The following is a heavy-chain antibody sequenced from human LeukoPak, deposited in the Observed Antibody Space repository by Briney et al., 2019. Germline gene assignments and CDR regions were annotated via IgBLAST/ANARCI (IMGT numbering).Heavy chain of an antibody. J-gene: IGHJ4*02. CDR1: GFTFSNAW. D-gene: IGHD3-9*01. CDR2: IKSKTDGGTT. Sequence: SGGSLRLSCAASGFTFSNAWMSWVRQAPGKGLEWVGRIKSKTDGGTTDYAAPVKGRFTISRDDSKNTLYLQMNSLKTEDTAVYYRTTSDLRYFDWLEVDYWGQGTLVTVSS. CDR3: TTSDLRYFDWLEVDY. V-gene: IGHV3-15*01.